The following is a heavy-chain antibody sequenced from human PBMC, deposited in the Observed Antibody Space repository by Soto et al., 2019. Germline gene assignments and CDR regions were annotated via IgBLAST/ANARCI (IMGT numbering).Heavy chain of an antibody. Sequence: SETLSLTCAVYGGSFSGYYCSWILQPPGKGLEWIGEINHSGSTNYNPSLKSRVTISVDTSKNQFSLKLSSVTAADTAVYYCARGDVGATTAYYYYDMDVWGQGTTVTVS. CDR1: GGSFSGYY. CDR3: ARGDVGATTAYYYYDMDV. V-gene: IGHV4-34*01. CDR2: INHSGST. J-gene: IGHJ6*02. D-gene: IGHD1-26*01.